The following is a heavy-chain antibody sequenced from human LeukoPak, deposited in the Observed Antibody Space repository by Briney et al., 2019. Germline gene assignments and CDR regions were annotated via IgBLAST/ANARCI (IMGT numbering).Heavy chain of an antibody. V-gene: IGHV3-33*01. CDR3: ARELDHQPLPYDMDV. CDR1: GFTFSSYG. J-gene: IGHJ6*02. D-gene: IGHD2-2*01. CDR2: IWYDGSNK. Sequence: GGSLRLSCAASGFTFSSYGMHWVRQAPGKGLEWVAVIWYDGSNKYYADSVKGRFTISRDNSKNTLYLQMNSLRAEDTAVYYCARELDHQPLPYDMDVWGQGTTVTVSS.